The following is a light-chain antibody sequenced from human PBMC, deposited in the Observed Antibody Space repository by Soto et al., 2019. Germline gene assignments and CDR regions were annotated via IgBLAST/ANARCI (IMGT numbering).Light chain of an antibody. V-gene: IGKV1-39*01. CDR1: QSISTY. CDR2: AAS. CDR3: QQSYSTSSYT. J-gene: IGKJ2*01. Sequence: DIQMTQSPSSLSASVGDRVTITCRANQSISTYLNWYQQKPGKAPKLLIYAASNLQSGVSSRFSGSGSGTAFTLTISSLQPDDSATYYCQQSYSTSSYTFGQGTKVDIK.